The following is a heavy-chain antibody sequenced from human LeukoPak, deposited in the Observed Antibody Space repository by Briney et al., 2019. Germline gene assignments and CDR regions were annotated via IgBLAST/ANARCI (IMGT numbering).Heavy chain of an antibody. J-gene: IGHJ5*02. D-gene: IGHD2-2*01. CDR3: ARGSDCSSTSCYGGIWFDP. CDR2: ISAYNGNT. V-gene: IGHV1-18*01. Sequence: ASVKVSCKASGYTFTSYGISWVRQAPGQGLEWMGWISAYNGNTNYAQKLRGRVTMTTDTSTSTAYMELRSLRSDDTAVYYCARGSDCSSTSCYGGIWFDPWGQGTLVTVSS. CDR1: GYTFTSYG.